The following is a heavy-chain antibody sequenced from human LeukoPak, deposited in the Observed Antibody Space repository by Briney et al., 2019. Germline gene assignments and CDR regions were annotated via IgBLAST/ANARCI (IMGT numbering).Heavy chain of an antibody. D-gene: IGHD3-10*01. J-gene: IGHJ4*02. V-gene: IGHV3-30*18. CDR1: GGSFSGYY. Sequence: PSETLSLTCAVYGGSFSGYYWSWIRQPPGKGLEWVAVISYDGSNKYYADSVKGRFTISRDNSKNTLYLQMNSLRAEDTAVYYCAKDYYGSGSPWYFDYWGQGTLVTVSS. CDR3: AKDYYGSGSPWYFDY. CDR2: ISYDGSNK.